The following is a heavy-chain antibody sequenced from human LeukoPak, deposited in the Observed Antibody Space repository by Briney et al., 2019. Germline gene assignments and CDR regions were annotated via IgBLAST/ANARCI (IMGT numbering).Heavy chain of an antibody. Sequence: GASVKVSCKASGYTFTGYYMHWVRQAPGQGLEWMGWINPNSGGTNYAQKFQGRVTMTRDTSISTAYMELSRLRSDDTAVYYCASLYDILTGFETGSHVWGQGTTVTVSS. D-gene: IGHD3-9*01. V-gene: IGHV1-2*02. CDR3: ASLYDILTGFETGSHV. CDR2: INPNSGGT. CDR1: GYTFTGYY. J-gene: IGHJ6*02.